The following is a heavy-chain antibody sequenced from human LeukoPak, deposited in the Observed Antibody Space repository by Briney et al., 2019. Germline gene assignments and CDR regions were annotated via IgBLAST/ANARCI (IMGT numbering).Heavy chain of an antibody. V-gene: IGHV3-11*05. Sequence: GGSLRLSCAASGFTFSDYYMSWIRQAPGKGLEWVSYISSSSSCTNYADSVKGRFTISRDNAKNSLYLQMNSLRAEDTAVYYCARDTRDDILTGYAYYYYYYGMDVWGQGTTVTVSS. CDR2: ISSSSSCT. CDR1: GFTFSDYY. D-gene: IGHD3-9*01. J-gene: IGHJ6*02. CDR3: ARDTRDDILTGYAYYYYYYGMDV.